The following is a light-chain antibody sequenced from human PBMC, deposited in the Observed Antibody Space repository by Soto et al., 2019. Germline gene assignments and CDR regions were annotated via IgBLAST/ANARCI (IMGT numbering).Light chain of an antibody. V-gene: IGKV1-16*02. CDR1: QGIRNY. CDR3: QQYDTYPLT. J-gene: IGKJ4*01. CDR2: AAS. Sequence: DIQMTQSPSSLSASVGDRVTITCRASQGIRNYLAWLQQKPGKAPKSLIYAASNLQSGVPSNFSGSGYGTDFTLTISSLQPEDFATYYCQQYDTYPLTFGGGTTVEIK.